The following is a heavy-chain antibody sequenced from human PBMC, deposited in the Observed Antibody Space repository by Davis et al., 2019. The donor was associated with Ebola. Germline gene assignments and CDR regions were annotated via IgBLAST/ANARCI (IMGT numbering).Heavy chain of an antibody. CDR3: ARRVVRGVIILGDDAFDI. Sequence: MPSETLSLTCAVYGGSFSGYYWSWIRQPPGKGLEWIGEINHSGSTNYNPSLKSRVTISVDTSKNQFSLKLSSVTAADTAVYYCARRVVRGVIILGDDAFDIWGQGTMVTVSS. J-gene: IGHJ3*02. CDR2: INHSGST. V-gene: IGHV4-34*01. D-gene: IGHD3-10*01. CDR1: GGSFSGYY.